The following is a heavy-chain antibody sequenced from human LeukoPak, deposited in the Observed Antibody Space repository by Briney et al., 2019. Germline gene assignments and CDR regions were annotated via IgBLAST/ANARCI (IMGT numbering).Heavy chain of an antibody. V-gene: IGHV3-23*01. CDR3: AKGDVDTAMVFALDY. J-gene: IGHJ4*02. D-gene: IGHD5-18*01. CDR1: GFTFSSHG. Sequence: GGSLRLSCAASGFTFSSHGMNWVRQAPGKGLEWVSGIIPSGHTTYYADSVRGRFTISRDNSRNTLYLQMNSLRAEDTAVYYCAKGDVDTAMVFALDYWGQGTLVTVSS. CDR2: IIPSGHTT.